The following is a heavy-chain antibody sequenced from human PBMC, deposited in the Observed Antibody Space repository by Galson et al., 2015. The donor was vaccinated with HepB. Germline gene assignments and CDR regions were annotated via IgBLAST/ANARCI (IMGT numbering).Heavy chain of an antibody. V-gene: IGHV1-2*02. CDR2: INPNSGGI. D-gene: IGHD5-12*01. J-gene: IGHJ4*02. Sequence: SVKVSCKASGYTFTGYYMHWVRQAPGQGLEWMGWINPNSGGINYAQKFQGRVTMTRDTSISTAYMELSRLRSDDTAVYYCAYGYSGYDSLGYWGQGTLVTVSS. CDR1: GYTFTGYY. CDR3: AYGYSGYDSLGY.